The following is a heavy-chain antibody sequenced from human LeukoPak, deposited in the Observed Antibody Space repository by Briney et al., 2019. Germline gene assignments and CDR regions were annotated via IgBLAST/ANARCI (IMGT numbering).Heavy chain of an antibody. CDR1: GFTFSSYG. D-gene: IGHD1-26*01. CDR2: ISYDGSNK. J-gene: IGHJ3*02. CDR3: ARDFSGGSYDI. V-gene: IGHV3-30*03. Sequence: GGSLRLSCAASGFTFSSYGMHWVRQAPGKGLEWVAVISYDGSNKYYADSVKGRFTISRDNSKNTLYLQMNSLRAEDTAVYYCARDFSGGSYDIWGQGTMVTVSS.